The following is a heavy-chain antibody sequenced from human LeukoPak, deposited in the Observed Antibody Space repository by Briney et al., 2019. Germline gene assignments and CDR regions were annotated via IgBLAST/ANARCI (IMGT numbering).Heavy chain of an antibody. D-gene: IGHD3-22*01. Sequence: PSETLSLTCAVYGGSFSGYYWSWIRQPPGKGLEWIGEINHSGSAKYIPSLKSRVTISVDTSKNQFSLKLTSVSAADTAVYYCASQTFSGYHDYWGQGTLVTVSS. CDR1: GGSFSGYY. CDR2: INHSGSA. J-gene: IGHJ4*02. V-gene: IGHV4-34*01. CDR3: ASQTFSGYHDY.